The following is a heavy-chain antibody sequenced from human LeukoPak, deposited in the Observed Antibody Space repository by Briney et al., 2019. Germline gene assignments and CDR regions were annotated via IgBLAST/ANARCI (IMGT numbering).Heavy chain of an antibody. V-gene: IGHV3-33*01. J-gene: IGHJ4*02. Sequence: GGSLRLSCAAAGFTFNTYGMHWLRQAPGKGLEWVALIWYGGSNKYYADSVKGRFTISRDNSRDTLFLQMNSLRVEDSAVYYCARDRGTNIVNAGLRPGYIDYWGQGTLVTVSS. CDR1: GFTFNTYG. CDR3: ARDRGTNIVNAGLRPGYIDY. CDR2: IWYGGSNK. D-gene: IGHD5-12*01.